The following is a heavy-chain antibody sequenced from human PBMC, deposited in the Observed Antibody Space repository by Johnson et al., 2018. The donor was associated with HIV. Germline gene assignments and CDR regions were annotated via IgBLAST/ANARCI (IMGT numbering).Heavy chain of an antibody. D-gene: IGHD3-16*01. CDR3: SKVLGANKDDGCATDYYDWSRAYPVPDPRAVVGAFDV. CDR1: GFTFSNYA. V-gene: IGHV3-30*02. CDR2: IRYDGSNK. J-gene: IGHJ3*01. Sequence: QVQVVESGGGVVQPGRSLRLSCAVSGFTFSNYAMYWVRHVPGKGLEWVAFIRYDGSNKYYADSVKGRFTISRAISKKPVTFQMNGLRPAEPAIYYCSKVLGANKDDGCATDYYDWSRAYPVPDPRAVVGAFDVWGQGTMVTVSS.